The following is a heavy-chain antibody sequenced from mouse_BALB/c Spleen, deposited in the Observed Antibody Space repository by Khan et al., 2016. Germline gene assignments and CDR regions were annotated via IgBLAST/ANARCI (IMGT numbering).Heavy chain of an antibody. Sequence: EVQLQESGPGLVKPSQSLSLTCTVTGYSITSDYAWNWIRQFPGHKLEWMGYISYSGSTSYNPSLKSRISITRDTSKNQFFLQLNSVTTEDTATYYCARGLGRAYWGQGTLVTVSA. V-gene: IGHV3-2*02. D-gene: IGHD4-1*01. CDR2: ISYSGST. CDR1: GYSITSDYA. CDR3: ARGLGRAY. J-gene: IGHJ3*01.